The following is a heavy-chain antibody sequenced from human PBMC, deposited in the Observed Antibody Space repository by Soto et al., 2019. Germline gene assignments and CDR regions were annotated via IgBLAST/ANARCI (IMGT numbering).Heavy chain of an antibody. CDR1: GYIFVNYG. CDR2: ISPYTVNT. D-gene: IGHD3-16*01. V-gene: IGHV1-18*01. J-gene: IGHJ6*02. CDR3: VMVDNYVTPTPQDV. Sequence: QVQLVQSGDEVKKPGASVKVSCKASGYIFVNYGIAWVRQAPGQGLEWMGWISPYTVNTHSATQVQGRLTMTTDTSTSTAYMDLGSLTSDDTAVYYCVMVDNYVTPTPQDVWGQGPTVTVSS.